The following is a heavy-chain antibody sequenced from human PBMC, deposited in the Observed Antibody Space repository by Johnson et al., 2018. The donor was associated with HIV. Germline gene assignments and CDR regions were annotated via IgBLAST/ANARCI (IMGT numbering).Heavy chain of an antibody. V-gene: IGHV3-9*01. D-gene: IGHD1-26*01. Sequence: VQLVESGGGLVQPGRSLRLSCAASGFTFDDYAMNWVRQAPGKGLEWVSGISWNSGRIGYADSVKGRFTISRDNAKKSLCLQMNTLRAEDTALYYCASEAKHHVGANRVSSFDIWGQGTMVTVSS. CDR1: GFTFDDYA. J-gene: IGHJ3*02. CDR3: ASEAKHHVGANRVSSFDI. CDR2: ISWNSGRI.